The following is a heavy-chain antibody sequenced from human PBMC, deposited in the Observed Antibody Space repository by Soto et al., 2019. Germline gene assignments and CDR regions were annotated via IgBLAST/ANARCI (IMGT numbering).Heavy chain of an antibody. J-gene: IGHJ4*02. CDR3: AREASGSYLHFDY. CDR1: GGSISSSSYY. CDR2: IYYSGST. Sequence: QLQLQESGPGLVKPSETLSLTCTVSGGSISSSSYYWGWIRQPPGKGLEWIGNIYYSGSTYYNPSLKSRVAIFVDTSKNQFSLKLSSVTAADTAVYSCAREASGSYLHFDYWGQGILVTVSS. V-gene: IGHV4-39*01. D-gene: IGHD1-26*01.